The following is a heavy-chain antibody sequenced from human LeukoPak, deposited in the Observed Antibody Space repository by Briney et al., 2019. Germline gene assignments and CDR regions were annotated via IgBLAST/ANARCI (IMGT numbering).Heavy chain of an antibody. CDR3: ARDSIVGASPRKDY. CDR2: IRYDGGDQ. D-gene: IGHD1-26*01. Sequence: GGSLRLSCAASGFTFGSYGMHWVRQAPGKGLEWVALIRYDGGDQYYADSVKGRFTISRDNSKNTLFLQMYSLRVEDTAVYYCARDSIVGASPRKDYWGQGTLVTVSS. J-gene: IGHJ4*02. CDR1: GFTFGSYG. V-gene: IGHV3-30*02.